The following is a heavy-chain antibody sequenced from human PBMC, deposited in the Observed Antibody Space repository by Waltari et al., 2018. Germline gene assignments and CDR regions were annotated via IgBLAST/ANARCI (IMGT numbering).Heavy chain of an antibody. CDR2: IFYSGYT. J-gene: IGHJ5*02. V-gene: IGHV4-31*03. CDR1: GGSISSGGYY. CDR3: ARTEFLPGAISNWFDP. D-gene: IGHD2-2*01. Sequence: QVRLQESGPGLVKPSQTLSLTCTVSGGSISSGGYYWSWSRQHPTRGLEWIGDIFYSGYTYSTPSLKSRVTISVAKSKNQFSLKLSSVTAADTAVYYCARTEFLPGAISNWFDPWGQGTLVTVSS.